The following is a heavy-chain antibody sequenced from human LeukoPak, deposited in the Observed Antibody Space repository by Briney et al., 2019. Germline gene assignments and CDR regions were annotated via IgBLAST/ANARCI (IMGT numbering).Heavy chain of an antibody. CDR2: IYYSGST. V-gene: IGHV4-59*01. J-gene: IGHJ3*02. CDR3: ARVGPDYGGDAFDI. Sequence: QPSETLSLTCTVSGGSISSYYWSWIRQPPGKGLEWIGYIYYSGSTNYNPSLKSRVTISVDTSKNQFSLKLSSVTAADTAVYYCARVGPDYGGDAFDIWGQGTMVTVSS. D-gene: IGHD4-23*01. CDR1: GGSISSYY.